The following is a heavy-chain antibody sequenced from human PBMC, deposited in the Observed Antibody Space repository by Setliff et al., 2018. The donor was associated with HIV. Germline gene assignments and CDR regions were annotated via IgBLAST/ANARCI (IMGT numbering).Heavy chain of an antibody. J-gene: IGHJ6*02. D-gene: IGHD3-10*01. V-gene: IGHV4-61*02. CDR1: GDSINSGTYY. Sequence: SETLSLTCTVSGDSINSGTYYWSWIRQPAGKGLEWIGRLHISGANNYNPSLASRLTISVDTSKNQISLKLSSVTAADTAVYYCARDNAYYYGSGSHRYYAMDVWGRGTTVTVSS. CDR2: LHISGAN. CDR3: ARDNAYYYGSGSHRYYAMDV.